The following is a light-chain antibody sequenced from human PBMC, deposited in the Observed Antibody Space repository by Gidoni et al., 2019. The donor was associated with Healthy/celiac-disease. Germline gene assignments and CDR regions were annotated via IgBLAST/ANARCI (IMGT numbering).Light chain of an antibody. J-gene: IGLJ1*01. CDR3: QSYDSSLSVYV. V-gene: IGLV1-40*01. CDR2: GNS. Sequence: QSVLTQPPSVSGAPGPRVTIPCTGSSSNIGAGYDVPWYQQLPGTAPKLLIYGNSNRPSGVPDRFSGSKSGTSASLAITGLQAEDEADYYCQSYDSSLSVYVFGTGTKVTVL. CDR1: SSNIGAGYD.